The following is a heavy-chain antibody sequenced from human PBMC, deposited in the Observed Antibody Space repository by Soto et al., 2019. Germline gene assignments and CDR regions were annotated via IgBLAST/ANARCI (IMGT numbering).Heavy chain of an antibody. Sequence: GASVKVSCKASGYTFTSYGISWVRQAPGQGLEWMGWISGYNGNTNYAQKLQGRVTMTTDTSTSTAYMELRSLRSDDTAVYYCARDPSYLWFGESHFDNWGQGTLVTVSS. CDR3: ARDPSYLWFGESHFDN. V-gene: IGHV1-18*01. CDR1: GYTFTSYG. J-gene: IGHJ4*02. CDR2: ISGYNGNT. D-gene: IGHD3-10*01.